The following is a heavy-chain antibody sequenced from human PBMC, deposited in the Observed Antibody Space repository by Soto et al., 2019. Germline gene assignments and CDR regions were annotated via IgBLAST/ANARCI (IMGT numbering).Heavy chain of an antibody. CDR1: GFTFSSYG. CDR3: ARGAGSEHNYYYYYMDV. V-gene: IGHV3-33*01. D-gene: IGHD2-21*01. J-gene: IGHJ6*03. CDR2: IWYDGSNK. Sequence: GGSLRLSCAASGFTFSSYGMHWVRQAPGKGLEWVAVIWYDGSNKYYADSVKGRFTISRDNSKNTLYLQMNSLRAEDTAVYYYARGAGSEHNYYYYYMDVWGKGTTVTVSS.